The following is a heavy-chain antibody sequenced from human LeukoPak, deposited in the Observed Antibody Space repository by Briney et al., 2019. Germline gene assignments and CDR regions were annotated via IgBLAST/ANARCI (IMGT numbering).Heavy chain of an antibody. Sequence: SGTLSLTCAVSGGSISSSNWWSWVRQPPGKGLEWIGEIYHSGSTNYNPSLKSRVTISVDKSKNQFSLKLSSVTAADTAVYYCAVRGYCSGGSCYLIDYWGQGTLVTVSS. CDR3: AVRGYCSGGSCYLIDY. CDR1: GGSISSSNW. V-gene: IGHV4-4*02. D-gene: IGHD2-15*01. J-gene: IGHJ4*02. CDR2: IYHSGST.